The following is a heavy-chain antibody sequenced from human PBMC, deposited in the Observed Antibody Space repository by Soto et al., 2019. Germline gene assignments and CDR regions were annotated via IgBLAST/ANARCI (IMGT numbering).Heavy chain of an antibody. CDR1: GFSLSTSGVG. J-gene: IGHJ5*02. D-gene: IGHD2-15*01. CDR2: IYWDDDK. V-gene: IGHV2-5*02. CDR3: AHRRAYCSGGTCYSIWFAP. Sequence: QITLKESGPTLVKPTQTLTLTCTFSGFSLSTSGVGVGWIRQPPGKALEWLALIYWDDDKRYSPSLKSRLTITKDHSKNQVDLTMTNMDPVDTATYYCAHRRAYCSGGTCYSIWFAPWGQGTLVTVSS.